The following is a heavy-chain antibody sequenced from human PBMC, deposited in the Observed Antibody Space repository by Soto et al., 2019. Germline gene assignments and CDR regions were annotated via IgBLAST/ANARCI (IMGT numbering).Heavy chain of an antibody. D-gene: IGHD2-8*01. J-gene: IGHJ4*02. CDR3: ARAPGYCTNGVCYTSDY. CDR1: GFPFSRSF. CDR2: VNTDGSAT. V-gene: IGHV3-74*01. Sequence: PGGSLRLSCAASGFPFSRSFMHWVRQAPGKGLVWVARVNTDGSATVYAGSVKGRFTISRDNAKNTLYLQMNSLRAEDTAVYYCARAPGYCTNGVCYTSDYWGQGTLVTVSS.